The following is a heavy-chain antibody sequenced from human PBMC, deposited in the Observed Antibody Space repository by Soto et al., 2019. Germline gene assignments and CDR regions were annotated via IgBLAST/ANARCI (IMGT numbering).Heavy chain of an antibody. CDR1: GFTFSSYG. CDR3: AKSRGVIATASYFDY. CDR2: ISYDGSNK. J-gene: IGHJ4*02. D-gene: IGHD3-10*01. Sequence: GGSLRLSCAASGFTFSSYGMHWVRQAPGKGLEWVAVISYDGSNKYYADSVKGRFTISRDNSKNTLYLQMNSLRAEDTALYYCAKSRGVIATASYFDYWGQGTLVTVSS. V-gene: IGHV3-30*18.